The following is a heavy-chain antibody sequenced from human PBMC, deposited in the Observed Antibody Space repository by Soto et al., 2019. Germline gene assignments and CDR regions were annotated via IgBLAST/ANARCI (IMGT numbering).Heavy chain of an antibody. D-gene: IGHD2-8*01. J-gene: IGHJ4*02. CDR1: GFAFSRNA. V-gene: IGHV3-30*18. CDR2: ISSDESNK. CDR3: AKDEWSCTNGVCYHFFDH. Sequence: QVQLVESGGGVVQPGESLRVSCAASGFAFSRNAMHWVRQAPGQGLEWVAQISSDESNKFYADSVKGRFTISRDNSKDMVFLHLSSLRVEDTAVYFCAKDEWSCTNGVCYHFFDHWGQESLVTVSS.